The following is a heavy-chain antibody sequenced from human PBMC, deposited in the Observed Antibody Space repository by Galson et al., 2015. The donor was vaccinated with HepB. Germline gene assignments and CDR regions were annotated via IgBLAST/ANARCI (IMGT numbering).Heavy chain of an antibody. Sequence: SVKVSCKASGVTLNSYTVTWVRQAPGQGLQWMGGIIPFSGVVNYAQQFQGRPTITADESRRTAYMELSSLKSEDTAVYFCARGNPITVYWGQGTLVTVSS. CDR3: ARGNPITVY. J-gene: IGHJ4*02. CDR2: IIPFSGVV. V-gene: IGHV1-69*13. D-gene: IGHD3-3*01. CDR1: GVTLNSYT.